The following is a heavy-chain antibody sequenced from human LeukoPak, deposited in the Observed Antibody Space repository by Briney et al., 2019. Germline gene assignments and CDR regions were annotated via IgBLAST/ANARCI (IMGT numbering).Heavy chain of an antibody. J-gene: IGHJ4*02. CDR3: AKDRTTRRVGATYDY. CDR2: IYYSGST. Sequence: PSETLSLTCTVSGGSISSYYWSWIRQPPGKGLEWIGYIYYSGSTNYNPSLKSRVTISVDTSKNQFSLRLSSVTAADTAVYYCAKDRTTRRVGATYDYWGQGTLVTVSS. CDR1: GGSISSYY. D-gene: IGHD1-26*01. V-gene: IGHV4-59*01.